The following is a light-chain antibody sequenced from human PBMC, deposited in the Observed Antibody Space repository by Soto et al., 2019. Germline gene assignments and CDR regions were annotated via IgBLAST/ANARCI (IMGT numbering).Light chain of an antibody. Sequence: EIVLTQSPGILSLSPGERASLSCGASQSISSSFLAWYQQKPGQAPRLLIYGASSRATGIPDRFSGTGSETDFTLTISRLEPEDFAVYYCQKYDNSPITFGQETRLEIK. V-gene: IGKV3-20*01. CDR3: QKYDNSPIT. J-gene: IGKJ5*01. CDR1: QSISSSF. CDR2: GAS.